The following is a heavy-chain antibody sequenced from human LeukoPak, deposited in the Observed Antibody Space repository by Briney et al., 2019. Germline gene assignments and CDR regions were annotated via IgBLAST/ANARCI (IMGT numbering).Heavy chain of an antibody. D-gene: IGHD4-17*01. CDR3: VRGRRYGDYVNYFDF. CDR2: MLYRGNS. CDR1: DGTFSLHY. J-gene: IGHJ4*02. V-gene: IGHV4-59*11. Sequence: SETLSLTCTVSDGTFSLHYWTWIRQTPAKGLEYMGYMLYRGNSNYNPSLKSRVTIAMDTPKKEVSLKLRAVTTADTAVYYCVRGRRYGDYVNYFDFWGPGILVTVSS.